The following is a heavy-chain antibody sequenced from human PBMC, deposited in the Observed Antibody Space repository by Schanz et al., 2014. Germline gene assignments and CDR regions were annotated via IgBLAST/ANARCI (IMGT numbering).Heavy chain of an antibody. V-gene: IGHV3-23*05. Sequence: EVQLLESGGGLVQPGGSLRLSCAASEFTFSTYAMSWVRQAPGKGLEWVAAVSSRSDEIKYADSVRGRFTISRDNSRSTMYLQMNSLRAEDTAVYYCAKGRFGELSAFDIWGQGTMVTVSS. J-gene: IGHJ3*02. CDR2: VSSRSDEI. CDR3: AKGRFGELSAFDI. CDR1: EFTFSTYA. D-gene: IGHD3-10*01.